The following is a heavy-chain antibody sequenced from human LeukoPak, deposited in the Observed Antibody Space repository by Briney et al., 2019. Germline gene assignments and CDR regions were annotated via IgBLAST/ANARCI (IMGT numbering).Heavy chain of an antibody. CDR3: ARWYSSGWYSDY. CDR1: GFSFSTYS. Sequence: PGGSLRLSCAVSGFSFSTYSMIWVRQAPGKGLEWVSSVSGTSEYIYYADSVRGRFTISRDNAKNTVYLQMNSLRAEDTAVYYCARWYSSGWYSDYWGQGTLVTVSS. V-gene: IGHV3-21*06. D-gene: IGHD6-19*01. CDR2: VSGTSEYI. J-gene: IGHJ4*02.